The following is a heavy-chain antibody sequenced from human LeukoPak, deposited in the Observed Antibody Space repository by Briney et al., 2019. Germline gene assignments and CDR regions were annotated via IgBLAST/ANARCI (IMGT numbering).Heavy chain of an antibody. J-gene: IGHJ3*02. D-gene: IGHD4-17*01. V-gene: IGHV4-59*01. CDR3: ARDAKNYGDYPLAFDI. Sequence: SETLSLTCAVYGGSFSGYYWSWIRQPPGKGLEWIGYIYYSGSTNYNPSLKSRVTISVDTSKNQFSLKLSSVTAADTAVYYCARDAKNYGDYPLAFDIWGQGTMVTVSS. CDR2: IYYSGST. CDR1: GGSFSGYY.